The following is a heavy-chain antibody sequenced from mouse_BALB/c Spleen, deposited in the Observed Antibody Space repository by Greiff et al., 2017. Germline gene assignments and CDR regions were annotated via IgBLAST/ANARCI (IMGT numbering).Heavy chain of an antibody. V-gene: IGHV14-3*02. D-gene: IGHD2-13*01. J-gene: IGHJ3*01. CDR1: GFYIKDSY. Sequence: EVQLQQSGAELVKPGASVKLSCTASGFYIKDSYMHWVKQRPEQGLEWIGRIDPANGNTKYDPKFPGKATITADTSSNTAYLQLSSLTSEDTAVYYCAHFYGDYASWGQGTLVTVSA. CDR3: AHFYGDYAS. CDR2: IDPANGNT.